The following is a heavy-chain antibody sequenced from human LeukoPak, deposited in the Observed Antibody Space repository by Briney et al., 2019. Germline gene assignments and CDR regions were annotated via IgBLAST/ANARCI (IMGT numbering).Heavy chain of an antibody. CDR2: AYRSGTT. D-gene: IGHD6-25*01. CDR1: GYSISSGYC. Sequence: PLETLSLTCAVSGYSISSGYCWGWIRQPPGKGLEWIGSAYRSGTTYYNPSLKSRVTISLDTSTNQFSLKLNSVTAADTAVYYCARMSGNAFDIWGRGTMVTVSS. J-gene: IGHJ3*02. CDR3: ARMSGNAFDI. V-gene: IGHV4-38-2*01.